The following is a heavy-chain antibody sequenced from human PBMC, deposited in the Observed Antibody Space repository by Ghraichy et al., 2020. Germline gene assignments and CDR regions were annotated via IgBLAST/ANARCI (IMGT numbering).Heavy chain of an antibody. Sequence: ASVKVSCKASGYTLTSYGLSWVRQAPGQGLEWMGWMNAFNGNTNYAQKFQGRVTMTTDTSTDTAYLELRSLRSDDTAIYYSAHVDSTKVQMDSWGQGTLVTVSS. J-gene: IGHJ4*02. D-gene: IGHD3-9*01. CDR2: MNAFNGNT. CDR3: AHVDSTKVQMDS. V-gene: IGHV1-18*04. CDR1: GYTLTSYG.